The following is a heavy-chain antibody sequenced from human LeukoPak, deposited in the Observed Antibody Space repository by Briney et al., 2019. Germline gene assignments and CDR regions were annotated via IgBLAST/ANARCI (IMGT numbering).Heavy chain of an antibody. J-gene: IGHJ4*02. CDR3: ARLRPHYSNYDLGYFDY. CDR2: IYYSGST. CDR1: GGSISSSSYY. Sequence: KPSETLSLTCTVSGGSISSSSYYWGWIRQPPGKGLEWIGSIYYSGSTYYNPSLKSRVTISVDTSKNQFSLKLSSVTAADTAVYYCARLRPHYSNYDLGYFDYWGQGTLVTVSS. D-gene: IGHD4-11*01. V-gene: IGHV4-39*01.